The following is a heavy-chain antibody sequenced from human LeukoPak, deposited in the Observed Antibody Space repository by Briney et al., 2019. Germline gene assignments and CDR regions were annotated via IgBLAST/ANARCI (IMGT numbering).Heavy chain of an antibody. V-gene: IGHV1-18*01. Sequence: ASVKVSCKASSYMFTRYGISWVRQAPGQGLEWVGWISGSNGNTNYAQKFQGRVSMTADTSTSTAYMELRSLRSDDTAVYYCARGPIIAIVVIPAAADYYHMDVWGKGTTVTVSS. CDR1: SYMFTRYG. J-gene: IGHJ6*03. CDR2: ISGSNGNT. CDR3: ARGPIIAIVVIPAAADYYHMDV. D-gene: IGHD2-2*01.